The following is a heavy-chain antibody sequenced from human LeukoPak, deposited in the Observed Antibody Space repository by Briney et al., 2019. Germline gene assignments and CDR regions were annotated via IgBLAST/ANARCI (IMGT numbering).Heavy chain of an antibody. CDR1: GFTFSSYA. V-gene: IGHV3-23*01. CDR2: ISVSDDNT. CDR3: ARDPVMITFGGVTSWFDY. Sequence: GASLRLSCAASGFTFSSYAMSWVRQAPGKGLEWVSAISVSDDNTYYADSVKGRFTISRDNSKNTLYLQMNSLRAEDTAVYYCARDPVMITFGGVTSWFDYWGQGTLVTVSS. J-gene: IGHJ4*02. D-gene: IGHD3-16*01.